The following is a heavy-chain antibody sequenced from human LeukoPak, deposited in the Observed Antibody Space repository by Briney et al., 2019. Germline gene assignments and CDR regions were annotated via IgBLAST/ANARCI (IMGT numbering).Heavy chain of an antibody. J-gene: IGHJ4*02. CDR2: IRTSNGET. D-gene: IGHD5-18*01. Sequence: ASVKVSCKASGYTFSNYGISWVRQAPGQGLEWMGWIRTSNGETRYARRLQGRVTMTTDTSTSTVYMNLRSLRSDDTAVYYCARDSIKYSSLPFYLDSWGQGTLVTVSS. V-gene: IGHV1-18*01. CDR1: GYTFSNYG. CDR3: ARDSIKYSSLPFYLDS.